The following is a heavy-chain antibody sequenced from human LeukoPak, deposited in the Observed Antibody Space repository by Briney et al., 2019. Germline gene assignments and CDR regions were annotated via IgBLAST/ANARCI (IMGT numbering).Heavy chain of an antibody. D-gene: IGHD4-11*01. CDR1: GFTFSSYG. CDR3: AKDQAMTTVSYFHY. V-gene: IGHV3-30*18. J-gene: IGHJ4*02. Sequence: GRSLRLSCAASGFTFSSYGMHWVRQAPGKGLEWVAFISYDGSNKYYADSVKGRFTISRDNSKNTLYLQMNSLRAEDTAVYYCAKDQAMTTVSYFHYWGQGTLVTVSS. CDR2: ISYDGSNK.